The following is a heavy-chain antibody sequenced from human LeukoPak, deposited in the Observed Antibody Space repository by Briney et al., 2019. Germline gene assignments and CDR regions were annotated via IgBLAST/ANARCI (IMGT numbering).Heavy chain of an antibody. V-gene: IGHV4-59*01. CDR2: IYYSGST. Sequence: SETLSLTCTVSGGSISSYYWSWIRQPSGKGLEWIGYIYYSGSTNYNPSLKSRVTISVDTSKNQFSLKLSSVTAADTAVYYCARGSSWEYNWFDPWGQGTLVTVSS. J-gene: IGHJ5*02. CDR1: GGSISSYY. D-gene: IGHD6-13*01. CDR3: ARGSSWEYNWFDP.